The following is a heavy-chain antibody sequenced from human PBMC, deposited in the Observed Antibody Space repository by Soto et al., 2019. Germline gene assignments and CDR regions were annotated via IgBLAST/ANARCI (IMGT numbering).Heavy chain of an antibody. CDR2: IYYSGRT. CDR1: GGSIRDYF. J-gene: IGHJ4*02. Sequence: QVQLQESGPGLVKPSETLSLTCTVSGGSIRDYFWTWIRQPPGKGLEWIGYIYYSGRTNYNPSLKSRVSISGDTSKNHFSLQLRSVTAADTAVYYCARVGGDDFGDSGGFDYWGQGTLVTVSS. V-gene: IGHV4-59*01. D-gene: IGHD4-17*01. CDR3: ARVGGDDFGDSGGFDY.